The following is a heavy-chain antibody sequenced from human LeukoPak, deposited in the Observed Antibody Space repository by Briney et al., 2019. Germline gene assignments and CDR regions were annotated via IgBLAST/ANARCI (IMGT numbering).Heavy chain of an antibody. CDR3: ARDRRMVRGVIIKGFDY. J-gene: IGHJ4*02. Sequence: GGSLRLSCAASGFTFSSYAMHWVRQAPGKGLEWVAVISYDGSNKYYGDSVKGRFTISRDNSKNTLYLQMNSLRAEDTAVYYCARDRRMVRGVIIKGFDYWGQGTLVTVSS. D-gene: IGHD3-10*01. CDR2: ISYDGSNK. V-gene: IGHV3-30*04. CDR1: GFTFSSYA.